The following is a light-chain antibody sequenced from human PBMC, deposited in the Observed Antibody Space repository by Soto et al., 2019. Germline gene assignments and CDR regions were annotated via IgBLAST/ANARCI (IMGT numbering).Light chain of an antibody. V-gene: IGKV3-20*01. CDR1: QSVSSNY. J-gene: IGKJ1*01. CDR3: QQFGRSPPSWT. CDR2: GAS. Sequence: ETVLTQSPGTLSLSPGERATLSCRASQSVSSNYLAWYQQKPGQAPRLLMYGASTRATGIQDRFSGSCSGTDVTLTISRLEPEDLAVYYCQQFGRSPPSWTFGQGTKVEIK.